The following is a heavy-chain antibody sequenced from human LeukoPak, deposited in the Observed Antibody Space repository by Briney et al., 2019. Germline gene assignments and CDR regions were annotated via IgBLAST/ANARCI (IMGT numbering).Heavy chain of an antibody. D-gene: IGHD4-17*01. CDR1: GFTFSSYS. Sequence: GGSLRLSCAASGFTFSSYSMNWVRQAPGKGLEWVSSISSSSSTIYYADSVKGRFTISRDNAENSLFLQMNSLRAEDTAVYYCARKGPPAYGDDYWGQGTLVTVSS. CDR3: ARKGPPAYGDDY. J-gene: IGHJ4*02. CDR2: ISSSSSTI. V-gene: IGHV3-48*01.